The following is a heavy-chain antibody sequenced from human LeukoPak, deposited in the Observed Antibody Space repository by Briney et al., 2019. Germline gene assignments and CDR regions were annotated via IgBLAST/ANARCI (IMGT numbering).Heavy chain of an antibody. V-gene: IGHV3-7*01. CDR3: ARDYGSGSYYNSAY. J-gene: IGHJ4*02. Sequence: GGSLRLSCIASGFTFSSYWMSWVRQAPGKGLEWVANIKQDGSDQYYVDSVKGRFTISRDNAKNSLYLQMNSLRAEDTAVYYCARDYGSGSYYNSAYWGQGTLVTVSS. D-gene: IGHD3-10*01. CDR1: GFTFSSYW. CDR2: IKQDGSDQ.